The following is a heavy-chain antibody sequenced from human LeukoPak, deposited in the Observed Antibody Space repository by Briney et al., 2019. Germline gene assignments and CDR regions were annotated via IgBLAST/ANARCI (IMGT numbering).Heavy chain of an antibody. CDR2: IYHSGST. V-gene: IGHV4-4*02. CDR1: GGSISSSNW. Sequence: PSGTLSLTCAVSGGSISSSNWWSWVRQPPGKGLEWIGEIYHSGSTNYNPSLKSRVTISVDKSKNQFSLKLSSVTAADTAIYYCAKDRVRDGYQGRFDLWGQGTLVTVSS. D-gene: IGHD5-24*01. J-gene: IGHJ4*02. CDR3: AKDRVRDGYQGRFDL.